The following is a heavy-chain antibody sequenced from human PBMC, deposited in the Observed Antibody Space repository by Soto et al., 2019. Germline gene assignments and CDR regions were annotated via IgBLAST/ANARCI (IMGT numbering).Heavy chain of an antibody. CDR3: AIEHY. V-gene: IGHV4-59*01. CDR1: GGSISSYY. CDR2: IFYSGTT. Sequence: VQLQESGPGLVKPSETLSLNCTISGGSISSYYWGLIRQPPGKGLEWIGYIFYSGTTDYNPSLRGRVTISVDMSKNQFSLKLYSVTAADTAVYYCAIEHYWGQGTLVTVSS. J-gene: IGHJ4*02.